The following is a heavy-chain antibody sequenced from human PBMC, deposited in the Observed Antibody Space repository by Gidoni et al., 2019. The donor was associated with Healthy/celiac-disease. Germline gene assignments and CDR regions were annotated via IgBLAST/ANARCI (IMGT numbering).Heavy chain of an antibody. D-gene: IGHD3-22*01. CDR2: ISYDGSNK. V-gene: IGHV3-30*18. Sequence: QVQLVESGGGVVQPGRSLRLSCAASGFTFSSYDMHWVRQAPGKGLEWVAVISYDGSNKYYADSVKGRFTISRDNSKNTLYLKMNSLRAEDTAVYYCAKSASSAGRTIQRWLQGILDYWGQGTLVTVSS. CDR3: AKSASSAGRTIQRWLQGILDY. J-gene: IGHJ4*02. CDR1: GFTFSSYD.